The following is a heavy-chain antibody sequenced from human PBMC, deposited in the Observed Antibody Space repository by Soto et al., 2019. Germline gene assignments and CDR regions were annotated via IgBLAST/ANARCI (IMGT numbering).Heavy chain of an antibody. CDR3: ARGYCSSTSCPLFIDY. CDR1: GYTFTGYY. V-gene: IGHV1-2*06. J-gene: IGHJ4*02. CDR2: INPNSGGT. D-gene: IGHD2-2*01. Sequence: ASVKVSCKASGYTFTGYYMHWVRQAPGQGLEWMGRINPNSGGTNYAQKFQGRVTMTRDTSISTAYMELSRLRSDDTAVYYCARGYCSSTSCPLFIDYWGQGTLVTVSS.